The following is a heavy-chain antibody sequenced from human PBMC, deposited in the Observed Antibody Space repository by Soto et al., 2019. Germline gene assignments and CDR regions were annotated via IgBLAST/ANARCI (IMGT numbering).Heavy chain of an antibody. CDR1: GYSFTSYW. V-gene: IGHV5-51*01. CDR2: IYPGDSDT. CDR3: ARHWEPSSGEDLGYYYYYMDV. Sequence: GESLKISCKGSGYSFTSYWIGWVRQMPGKGLEWMGIIYPGDSDTRYSPSFQGQVTISADKSISTAYLQWSSLKPSDTAMYYCARHWEPSSGEDLGYYYYYMDVWGKGTTVTVSS. J-gene: IGHJ6*03. D-gene: IGHD6-19*01.